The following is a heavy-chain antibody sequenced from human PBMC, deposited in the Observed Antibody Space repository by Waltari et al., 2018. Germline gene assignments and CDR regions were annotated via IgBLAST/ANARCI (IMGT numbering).Heavy chain of an antibody. J-gene: IGHJ5*02. CDR2: IFAGGTT. Sequence: QVQLQESGPGLVRPSQTLSLTCTVSVDSVLPGRSYWNWVRPPPGKGLEWIGRIFAGGTTNYHASLKGRITVSVDKSKNQVSLRLNSVTAADTAMYYCGRDPKGGGWFDPWGQGALVIVSS. D-gene: IGHD3-16*01. CDR1: VDSVLPGRSY. CDR3: GRDPKGGGWFDP. V-gene: IGHV4-61*02.